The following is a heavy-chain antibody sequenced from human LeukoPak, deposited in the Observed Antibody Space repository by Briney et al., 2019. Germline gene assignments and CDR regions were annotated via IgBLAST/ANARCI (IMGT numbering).Heavy chain of an antibody. CDR3: TTARCGGDSVHY. D-gene: IGHD2-21*02. V-gene: IGHV3-15*01. CDR2: IKSKTDGGTT. Sequence: GGSLRLSCAASGFTFSDAWMSWVRQAPGKGLEWVGRIKSKTDGGTTDYAAPVKGRFAISRDDSKNTLYLQMNSLKTEDTAVYYCTTARCGGDSVHYWGQGTLVTVSS. J-gene: IGHJ4*02. CDR1: GFTFSDAW.